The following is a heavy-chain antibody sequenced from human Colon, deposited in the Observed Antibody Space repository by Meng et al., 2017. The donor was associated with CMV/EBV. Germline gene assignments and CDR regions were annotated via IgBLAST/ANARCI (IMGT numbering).Heavy chain of an antibody. CDR2: ITGDGNSR. CDR3: ARGRGRIGQLDSGVSGYYDH. J-gene: IGHJ4*02. D-gene: IGHD3-10*01. CDR1: GLNFDSDV. Sequence: GESLKISCEASGLNFDSDVMHWVRQAPGKGLEYVALITGDGNSRFYADSVQGRFVISRDNSKNTLYLQMGSLRPEDTALYYCARGRGRIGQLDSGVSGYYDHWGQGTLVTVSS. V-gene: IGHV3-64*02.